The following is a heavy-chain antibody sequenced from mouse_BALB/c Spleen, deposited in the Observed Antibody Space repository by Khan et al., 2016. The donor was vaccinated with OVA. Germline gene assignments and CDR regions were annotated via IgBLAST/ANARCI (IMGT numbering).Heavy chain of an antibody. Sequence: QVQLKQSGAELAKPGASVKMSCKASGYTFINYWILWVKQRPGQGLEWIGYINPSTGYTEYNQNFKDKATLTADKSSSTAYMQLSSLTSEDSAVYYCARRGLRWEFDYWGQGTTPTVSA. CDR2: INPSTGYT. CDR3: ARRGLRWEFDY. J-gene: IGHJ2*01. D-gene: IGHD1-1*01. CDR1: GYTFINYW. V-gene: IGHV1-7*01.